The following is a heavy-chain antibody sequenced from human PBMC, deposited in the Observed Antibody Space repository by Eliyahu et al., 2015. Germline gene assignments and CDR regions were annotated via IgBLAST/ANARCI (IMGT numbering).Heavy chain of an antibody. J-gene: IGHJ6*02. CDR3: TKLLSQTTSYYYGLDV. V-gene: IGHV3-23*01. CDR2: ITRSAXST. D-gene: IGHD1-7*01. Sequence: RVLEGPXGITRSAXSTHYPDSLKGRFTISRDNSKNTLYLQMTSLTAADTAVYYCTKLLSQTTSYYYGLDVWGQGTTVTVSS.